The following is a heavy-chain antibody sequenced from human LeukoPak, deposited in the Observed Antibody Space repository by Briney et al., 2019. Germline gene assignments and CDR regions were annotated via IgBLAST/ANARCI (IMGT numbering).Heavy chain of an antibody. CDR1: GFTFSSYA. D-gene: IGHD3-10*01. CDR3: AKFPALWFGELFPPFDY. CDR2: ISGSGGST. V-gene: IGHV3-23*01. J-gene: IGHJ4*02. Sequence: GGSLRLSCAASGFTFSSYAMSWVRQAPGKGQEWVSAISGSGGSTYYADSVKGRFTISRDNSKNTLYLQMNSLRAEDTAVYYCAKFPALWFGELFPPFDYWGQGTLVTVSS.